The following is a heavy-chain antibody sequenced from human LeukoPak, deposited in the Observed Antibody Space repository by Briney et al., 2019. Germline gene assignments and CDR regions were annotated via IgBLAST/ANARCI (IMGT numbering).Heavy chain of an antibody. CDR3: ARGGTKGHYGSGSYSYRTNWFDP. Sequence: KASETLSLTCDVYGGSFSGYYWSWIRQPPGKGLEWIGEINHSGSTNYNPSLKSRVTISVDTSKNQFSLKLSSVTAADTAVYYCARGGTKGHYGSGSYSYRTNWFDPWGQGTLVTVSS. CDR1: GGSFSGYY. D-gene: IGHD3-10*01. CDR2: INHSGST. J-gene: IGHJ5*02. V-gene: IGHV4-34*01.